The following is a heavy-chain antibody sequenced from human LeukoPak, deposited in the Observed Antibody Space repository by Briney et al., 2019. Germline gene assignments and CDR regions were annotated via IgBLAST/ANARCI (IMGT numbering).Heavy chain of an antibody. CDR3: ARHSSQWLLRVGFDY. D-gene: IGHD3-22*01. CDR1: GASIRSRNYF. V-gene: IGHV4-39*01. CDR2: IYYSGST. J-gene: IGHJ4*02. Sequence: PSETLSLTCTVSGASIRSRNYFWGWIRQPPGKGLEWIGSIYYSGSTYYNPSLKSRITMSVDTSKNQFSLKLSSVTAADTAVYFCARHSSQWLLRVGFDYWGQGTLVTVSS.